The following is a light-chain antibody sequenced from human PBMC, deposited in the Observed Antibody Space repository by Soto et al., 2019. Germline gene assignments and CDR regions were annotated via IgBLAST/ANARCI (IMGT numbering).Light chain of an antibody. Sequence: QTVVTQEPSLTVSPGGTVTFTCASSTGAVTTDNSPNWFQQKPGQAPRPLIYSASNKHSWTPVRFSGSLLGGKAALTLSGVQPEDEADYYCLLYYGGPLGVFGGGTKLTVL. CDR3: LLYYGGPLGV. CDR1: TGAVTTDNS. V-gene: IGLV7-43*01. J-gene: IGLJ3*02. CDR2: SAS.